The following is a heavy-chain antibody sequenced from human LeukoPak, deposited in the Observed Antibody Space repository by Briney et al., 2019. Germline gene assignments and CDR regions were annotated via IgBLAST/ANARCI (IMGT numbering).Heavy chain of an antibody. V-gene: IGHV1-18*01. D-gene: IGHD2-2*01. CDR1: GYTFTSYG. CDR2: ISAYNGNT. CDR3: ASLGCSSTSCRDYYYYYMDV. J-gene: IGHJ6*03. Sequence: ASVKVSCKASGYTFTSYGISWVRQAPGQGLEWMGWISAYNGNTNYAQKLQGRVTMTTDTSTSTAYMELRSLRSDDTAVYYCASLGCSSTSCRDYYYYYMDVWGKGTTVTVSS.